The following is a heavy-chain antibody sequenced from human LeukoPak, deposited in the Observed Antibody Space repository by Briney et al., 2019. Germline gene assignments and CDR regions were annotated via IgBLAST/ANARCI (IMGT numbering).Heavy chain of an antibody. Sequence: GGSLRLSCAASGFTVSSNYMSWVRQAPGKGLEWVAVISNDGSEKYYADSVKGRFTISRDNSKNTLYLQMNSLRAEDTAVYYCAKSRGDTSPDYWGQGTLVTVSS. D-gene: IGHD3-16*01. CDR3: AKSRGDTSPDY. CDR2: ISNDGSEK. CDR1: GFTVSSNY. V-gene: IGHV3-30*18. J-gene: IGHJ4*02.